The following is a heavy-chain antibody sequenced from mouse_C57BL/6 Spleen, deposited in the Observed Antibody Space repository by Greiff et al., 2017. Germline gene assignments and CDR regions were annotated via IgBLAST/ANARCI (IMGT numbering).Heavy chain of an antibody. Sequence: QVQLQQPGAELVKPGASVKLSCKASGYTFTSYWMHWVNQRPGQGLEWIGMIHPNSGSTNYNEKFKSKATLTVDKSSSTAYMQLSSLTSEDSAVYYCAKELRLVMDYWGQGTSVTVSS. J-gene: IGHJ4*01. CDR3: AKELRLVMDY. CDR2: IHPNSGST. CDR1: GYTFTSYW. D-gene: IGHD1-2*01. V-gene: IGHV1-64*01.